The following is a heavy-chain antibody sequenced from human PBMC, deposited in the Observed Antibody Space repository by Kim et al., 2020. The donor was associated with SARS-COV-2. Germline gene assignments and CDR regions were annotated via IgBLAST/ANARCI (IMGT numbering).Heavy chain of an antibody. J-gene: IGHJ4*02. Sequence: YYADSVKGRFTISRDDSKNTLYLQMNSLRAEDTAVYYCAKDPPTGEYFDYWGQGTLVTVSS. D-gene: IGHD3-16*01. V-gene: IGHV3-23*01. CDR3: AKDPPTGEYFDY.